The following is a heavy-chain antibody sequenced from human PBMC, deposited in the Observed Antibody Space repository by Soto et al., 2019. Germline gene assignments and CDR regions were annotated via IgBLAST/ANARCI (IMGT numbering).Heavy chain of an antibody. V-gene: IGHV4-59*01. CDR2: IFYSGST. CDR3: ARDHDYGDYSYFDY. D-gene: IGHD4-17*01. J-gene: IGHJ4*02. Sequence: SETLSLTCTVSGGSISSYYWSWIRQPPGKGHEWIGYIFYSGSTNYNPSLKSRVTISVDTSKNQFSLKLSSVTAADTAVYYCARDHDYGDYSYFDYWGQGIMVTVSS. CDR1: GGSISSYY.